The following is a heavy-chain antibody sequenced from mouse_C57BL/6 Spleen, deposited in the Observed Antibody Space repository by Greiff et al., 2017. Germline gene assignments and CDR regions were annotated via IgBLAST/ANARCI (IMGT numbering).Heavy chain of an antibody. CDR3: ARSSYFDY. CDR2: IDPSDSYT. V-gene: IGHV1-50*01. D-gene: IGHD1-1*01. Sequence: QVQLQQPGAELVKPGASVKLSCKASGYTFTSYWMQWVKQRPGQGLEWIGEIDPSDSYTNYNQKFKGKATLTVDTSSSTAYMQLSSLTSEDSAVYYGARSSYFDYWGQGTTRTVSS. CDR1: GYTFTSYW. J-gene: IGHJ2*01.